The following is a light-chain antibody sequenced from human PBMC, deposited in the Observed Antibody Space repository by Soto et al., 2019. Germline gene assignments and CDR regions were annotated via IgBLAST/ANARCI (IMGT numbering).Light chain of an antibody. J-gene: IGLJ3*02. CDR3: SSYGGSRGWL. Sequence: QSALTQPPSASGSPGQSVTISCTGTSSDVGGYNYVSWYQQHPGKAPKLMIYEVGKWPSGVPDRFSGSKSGNTASLTVSGLQAEDEADYYCSSYGGSRGWLFGGGTKLTVL. CDR1: SSDVGGYNY. CDR2: EVG. V-gene: IGLV2-8*01.